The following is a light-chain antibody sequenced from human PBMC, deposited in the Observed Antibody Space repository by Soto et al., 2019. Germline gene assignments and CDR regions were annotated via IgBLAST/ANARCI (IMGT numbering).Light chain of an antibody. CDR3: QQYGSSPLIS. J-gene: IGKJ5*01. Sequence: PGESATLSCIASQTVSITYLTWYQQKPGQAPRLLIFGASKRATGIPDRFSGSGSGRDFTLTISGLEPEDFAVYYCQQYGSSPLISFGQGTRLEIK. V-gene: IGKV3-20*01. CDR1: QTVSITY. CDR2: GAS.